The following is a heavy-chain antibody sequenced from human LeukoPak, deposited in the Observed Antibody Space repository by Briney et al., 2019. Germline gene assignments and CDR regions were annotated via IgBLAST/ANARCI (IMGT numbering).Heavy chain of an antibody. CDR2: IYYSGST. CDR1: GGSISSYY. D-gene: IGHD1-20*01. CDR3: ARDLGITGTDYYYYMDV. Sequence: SETLSLTCTVSGGSISSYYWSWIRQPPGKGLEWVGYIYYSGSTNYNPSLKSRVTISVDTSKNQFSLKLSSVTAADTAVYYCARDLGITGTDYYYYMDVWGKGTTVTVSS. V-gene: IGHV4-59*12. J-gene: IGHJ6*03.